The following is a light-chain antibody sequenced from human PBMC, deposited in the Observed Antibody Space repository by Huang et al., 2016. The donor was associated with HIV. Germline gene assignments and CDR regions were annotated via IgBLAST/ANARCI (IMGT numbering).Light chain of an antibody. CDR3: HQYYATGT. CDR1: QSLLYSSNNKNY. V-gene: IGKV4-1*01. Sequence: DIVMTQSPDSLAVSLGERATINCKSSQSLLYSSNNKNYLAWYQQKPGQPPKLLMYWESTRESGVPYRFSGSGSETDFTLTISSLQAEDVAVYYCHQYYATGTFGQGTKVEI. J-gene: IGKJ1*01. CDR2: WES.